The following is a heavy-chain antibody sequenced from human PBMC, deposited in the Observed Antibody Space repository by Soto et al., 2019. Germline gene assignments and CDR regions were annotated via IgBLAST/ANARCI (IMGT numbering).Heavy chain of an antibody. Sequence: EVQLVESGGGLVQPGGSLRLSCAASGFTFSSYWMSWVRQAPGKGLEWVANVNEDGSHTFYVDSLRGRFTMSRDNAKTSLFLQMNSLRAEDTAVYYCVRDGAGLIHYYGMDVWGQGTTVTVSS. J-gene: IGHJ6*02. D-gene: IGHD3-16*01. V-gene: IGHV3-7*05. CDR1: GFTFSSYW. CDR2: VNEDGSHT. CDR3: VRDGAGLIHYYGMDV.